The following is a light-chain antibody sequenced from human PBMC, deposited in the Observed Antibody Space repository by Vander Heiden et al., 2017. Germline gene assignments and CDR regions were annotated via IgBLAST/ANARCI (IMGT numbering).Light chain of an antibody. V-gene: IGLV2-23*02. CDR2: EVS. CDR3: CSYAGSYV. CDR1: SSDVGSYNP. J-gene: IGLJ1*01. Sequence: QSALTQPASVSGSPGQSITITCTGTSSDVGSYNPVSWYQQHPGKAPKVMIYEVSKRPSGVSNRFSGSKSGNTASLTISGLQAEDEVDYCCCSYAGSYVFGTGTKVTVL.